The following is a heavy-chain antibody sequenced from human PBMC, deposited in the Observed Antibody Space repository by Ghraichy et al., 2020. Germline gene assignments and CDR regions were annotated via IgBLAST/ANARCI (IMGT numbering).Heavy chain of an antibody. CDR1: GGSFSNYY. V-gene: IGHV4-34*12. Sequence: SETLSLTCAVYGGSFSNYYWSWIRQSPGKGLEWIGEIFHSGSTNYNPSLKSRITISLDKSKNQFSLKMTSVTAADTAVYYCAREIDQLRYFDSWGQGTLVTVSS. CDR2: IFHSGST. J-gene: IGHJ4*02. CDR3: AREIDQLRYFDS. D-gene: IGHD2-2*01.